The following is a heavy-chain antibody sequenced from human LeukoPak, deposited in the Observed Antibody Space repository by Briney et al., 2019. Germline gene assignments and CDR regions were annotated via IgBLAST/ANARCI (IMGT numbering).Heavy chain of an antibody. D-gene: IGHD1-1*01. J-gene: IGHJ4*02. CDR1: GGSISSSSYY. Sequence: KTSETLSLTCTVSGGSISSSSYYWGWIRQPPGKGLEWIGSIYYSGSTYYNPSLKSRVTISVDTSKNQFSLKLSSVTAADTAVYYCARGVKELDGYWGQGTLVTVSS. V-gene: IGHV4-39*07. CDR2: IYYSGST. CDR3: ARGVKELDGY.